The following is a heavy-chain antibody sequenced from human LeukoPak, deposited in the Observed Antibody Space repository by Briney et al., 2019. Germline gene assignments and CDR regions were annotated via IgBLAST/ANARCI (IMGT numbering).Heavy chain of an antibody. V-gene: IGHV3-23*01. D-gene: IGHD1-7*01. CDR3: ARDYWWNYDY. J-gene: IGHJ4*02. Sequence: PGGSLRLSCAASGFTFSDYAMNWVRQAPGKGLEWVSTISGSGGNTYYAGSVKGRFTISRDNSKNTIYLQMDSLRAEDTAIYYCARDYWWNYDYWGQGTLVTVSS. CDR1: GFTFSDYA. CDR2: ISGSGGNT.